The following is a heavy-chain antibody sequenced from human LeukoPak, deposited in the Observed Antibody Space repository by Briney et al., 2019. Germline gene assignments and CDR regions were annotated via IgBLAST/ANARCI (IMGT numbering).Heavy chain of an antibody. J-gene: IGHJ3*02. CDR1: GGSISSSSYY. Sequence: PSETLSLTCTVSGGSISSSSYYWGWIRQPPGKGLEWIGSIYHSGSTYYNPSLKSRVTISVDTSKNQFSLKLSSVTAADTAVYYCARSPIGGPHNWNDGGAFDIWGQGTMVTVSS. CDR2: IYHSGST. V-gene: IGHV4-39*07. CDR3: ARSPIGGPHNWNDGGAFDI. D-gene: IGHD1-1*01.